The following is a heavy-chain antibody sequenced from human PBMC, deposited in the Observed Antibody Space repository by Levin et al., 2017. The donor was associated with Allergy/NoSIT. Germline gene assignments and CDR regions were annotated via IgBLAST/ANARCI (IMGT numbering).Heavy chain of an antibody. CDR2: ISGSGGST. Sequence: SGGSLRLSCAASGFTFSSYAMSWVRQAPGKGLEWVSAISGSGGSTYYADSVKGRFTISRDNSKNTLYLQMNSLRAEDTAVYYCAKAQVRGVIPTDYWGQGTLVTVSS. J-gene: IGHJ4*02. CDR1: GFTFSSYA. V-gene: IGHV3-23*01. D-gene: IGHD3-10*01. CDR3: AKAQVRGVIPTDY.